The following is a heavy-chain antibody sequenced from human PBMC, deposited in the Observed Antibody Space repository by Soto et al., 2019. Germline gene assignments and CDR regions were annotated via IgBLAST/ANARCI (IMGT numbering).Heavy chain of an antibody. D-gene: IGHD6-19*01. Sequence: QVQLVESGGGVVQPGRSLRLSCAASGFTFSSYGMHWVRQAPGKGLEWVAVIWYDGSNKYYADSVKGRFTISRDNFKNQLELQMDRPRGEGQGVYYRARDQGPWLVGLFDFLGQGTLVTVSS. V-gene: IGHV3-33*01. CDR2: IWYDGSNK. J-gene: IGHJ4*02. CDR3: ARDQGPWLVGLFDF. CDR1: GFTFSSYG.